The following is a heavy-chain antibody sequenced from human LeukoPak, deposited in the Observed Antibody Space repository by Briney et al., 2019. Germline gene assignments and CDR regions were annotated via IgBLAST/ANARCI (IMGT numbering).Heavy chain of an antibody. V-gene: IGHV4-34*01. CDR2: INHSGST. Sequence: PGGSLRLSCAASGFTFSSYSMTWVRQAPGKGLEWIGEINHSGSTNYNPSLKSRVTISVDTSKNQFSLKLSSVTAADTAVYYCARHELLWFGEPTYYFDYWGQGTLVTVSS. CDR3: ARHELLWFGEPTYYFDY. D-gene: IGHD3-10*01. CDR1: GFTFSSYS. J-gene: IGHJ4*02.